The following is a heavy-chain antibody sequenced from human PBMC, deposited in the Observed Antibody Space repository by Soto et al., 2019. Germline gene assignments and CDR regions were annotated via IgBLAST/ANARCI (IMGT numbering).Heavy chain of an antibody. J-gene: IGHJ4*02. CDR2: IIPIFGTA. Sequence: SVKVSCEASGGTFSSYAISWVRQAPGQGLEWMGGIIPIFGTANYAQKFQGRVTITADESTSTAYMELSSLRSEDTAVYYCAMGVRSSSPHFDYWGQGTTVTVSS. CDR3: AMGVRSSSPHFDY. CDR1: GGTFSSYA. V-gene: IGHV1-69*13. D-gene: IGHD6-6*01.